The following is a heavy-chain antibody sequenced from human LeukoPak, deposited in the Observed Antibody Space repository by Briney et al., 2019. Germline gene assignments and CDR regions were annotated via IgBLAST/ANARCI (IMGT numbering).Heavy chain of an antibody. CDR1: GFTFSSYA. V-gene: IGHV3-23*01. D-gene: IGHD3-10*01. J-gene: IGHJ4*02. CDR2: ISGSGGST. CDR3: AKVYGSGSQGDY. Sequence: PGGSLRLSCAASGFTFSSYAMSWVRQAPGKGLEWVSAISGSGGSTYYADSVKGRFTISRDNSKNTLYLQMNSLRAEDTAVCYCAKVYGSGSQGDYWGQGTLVTVSS.